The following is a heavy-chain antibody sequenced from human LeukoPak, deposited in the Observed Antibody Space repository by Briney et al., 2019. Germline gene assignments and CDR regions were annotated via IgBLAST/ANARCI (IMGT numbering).Heavy chain of an antibody. D-gene: IGHD1-26*01. V-gene: IGHV3-30*18. CDR1: GFSFSNYG. CDR2: ISSDGSDK. CDR3: AKDKGREGDY. Sequence: GSLRLSCAASGFSFSNYGMHWVRQAPGKGLDWVAVISSDGSDKYYADSVKGRFTISRDNSKNTLYLQMNSLRAEDTAVYYCAKDKGREGDYWGQGNLVTVPS. J-gene: IGHJ4*02.